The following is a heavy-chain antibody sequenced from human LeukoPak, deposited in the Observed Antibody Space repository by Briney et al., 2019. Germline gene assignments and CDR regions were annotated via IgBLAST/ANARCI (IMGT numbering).Heavy chain of an antibody. J-gene: IGHJ3*02. CDR3: AKDFGYLDAFDI. CDR1: GFTFSSYS. Sequence: GGSPRLSCAASGFTFSSYSMNWVRQAPGKGLEWVSSISSSSSYIYYADSVKGRFTISRDNAKNSLYLQMNSLRAEDTAVYYCAKDFGYLDAFDIWGQGTMVTVSS. CDR2: ISSSSSYI. D-gene: IGHD3-10*01. V-gene: IGHV3-21*01.